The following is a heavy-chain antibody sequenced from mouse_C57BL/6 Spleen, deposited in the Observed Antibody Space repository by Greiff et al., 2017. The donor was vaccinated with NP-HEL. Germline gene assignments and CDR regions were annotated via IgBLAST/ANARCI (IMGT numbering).Heavy chain of an antibody. CDR1: GYTFTSYW. CDR2: IHPNSGST. Sequence: VQLQQPGAELVKPGASVKLSCKASGYTFTSYWMHWVKQRPGQGLEWIGMIHPNSGSTNYNEKFKSKATLTVDKSSSTAYMQLSSLTSEDSAVYYCARVYGTVYYYAMDYWGQGTSVTVSS. CDR3: ARVYGTVYYYAMDY. V-gene: IGHV1-64*01. J-gene: IGHJ4*01. D-gene: IGHD2-1*01.